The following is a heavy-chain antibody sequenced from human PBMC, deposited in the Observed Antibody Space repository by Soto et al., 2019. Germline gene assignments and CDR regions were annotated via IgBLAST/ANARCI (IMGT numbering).Heavy chain of an antibody. J-gene: IGHJ4*02. Sequence: QVQLVQSGAAVKKPGSSVKVSCKASGGTFSTYAIDWVRQAPGQGLEWMGGLIPLFGTAKYAQNFQSRITITADESTNTAYMELRSLRSQDTAVYYCARVVHYDSSGYYYFYWGQGTLVTVSS. CDR2: LIPLFGTA. CDR1: GGTFSTYA. V-gene: IGHV1-69*01. CDR3: ARVVHYDSSGYYYFY. D-gene: IGHD3-22*01.